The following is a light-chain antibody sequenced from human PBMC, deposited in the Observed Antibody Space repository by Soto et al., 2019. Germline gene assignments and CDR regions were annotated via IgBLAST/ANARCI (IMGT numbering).Light chain of an antibody. Sequence: DIQMTQSPSTLSPSIGDRVTVTFRASRSISDWLAWYQQKPGKAPKLLIFDASNLKSGVPSRFSGSGSGTEFTLTISRLQPDDVATYYCLQYSSHSWTFGQGTKVDI. V-gene: IGKV1-5*01. CDR1: RSISDW. CDR2: DAS. J-gene: IGKJ1*01. CDR3: LQYSSHSWT.